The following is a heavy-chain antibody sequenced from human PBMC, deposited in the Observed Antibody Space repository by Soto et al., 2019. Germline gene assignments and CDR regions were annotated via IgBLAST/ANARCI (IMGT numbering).Heavy chain of an antibody. CDR1: GSILSRNY. D-gene: IGHD3-10*02. Sequence: PGGSLRLSCAVSGSILSRNYMHWVRLAPGKGLEWISAIYTGGETYYADSVKGRFTISRDNSKNTAYLQMNSLRVEDTAVYYCARIFTMSSSYSNGMDVRGQGTTVTVSS. J-gene: IGHJ6*02. CDR2: IYTGGET. V-gene: IGHV3-53*01. CDR3: ARIFTMSSSYSNGMDV.